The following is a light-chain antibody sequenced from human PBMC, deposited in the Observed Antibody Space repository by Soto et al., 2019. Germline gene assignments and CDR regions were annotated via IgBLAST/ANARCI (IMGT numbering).Light chain of an antibody. Sequence: EIVLTQSPGTLYLSPGERATLSCRASQTIISTYLAWYQQKPGQAPRLLIFDASNRATGIPDRFSGSGSGTDFTLTISRLEPEDFAVYYCQQYGSSPRTFGQGTKVEIK. CDR3: QQYGSSPRT. CDR1: QTIISTY. V-gene: IGKV3-20*01. CDR2: DAS. J-gene: IGKJ1*01.